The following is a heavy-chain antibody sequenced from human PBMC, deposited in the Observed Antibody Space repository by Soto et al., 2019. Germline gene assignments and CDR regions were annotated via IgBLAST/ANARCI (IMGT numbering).Heavy chain of an antibody. CDR3: VSLVYCSGGSCRNWFDP. J-gene: IGHJ5*02. CDR2: IIPIFGTA. CDR1: GGTFSSYA. D-gene: IGHD2-15*01. V-gene: IGHV1-69*01. Sequence: QVQLVQSGAEVKKPGSSVKVSCKASGGTFSSYAISWVRQAPGQGLEWMGGIIPIFGTANYAQKFQGRVTITADESTSTAYMELSSLRSEDTAVYYCVSLVYCSGGSCRNWFDPWGQGTLVTVSS.